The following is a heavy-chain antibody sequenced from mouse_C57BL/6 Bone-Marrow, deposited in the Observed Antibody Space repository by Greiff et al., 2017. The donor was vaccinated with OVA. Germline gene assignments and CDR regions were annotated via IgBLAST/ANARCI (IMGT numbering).Heavy chain of an antibody. CDR2: INPSTGGT. Sequence: VQLQQSGPELVKPGASVKISCKASGYSFTGYYMNWVKQSPEKSLEWIGEINPSTGGTTYNQKFKAKATLTVDKSSSTAYMQLKSLTSEDSAVYYCASLIYYYGSSYFWFAYWGQGTLVTVSA. D-gene: IGHD1-1*01. J-gene: IGHJ3*01. CDR3: ASLIYYYGSSYFWFAY. CDR1: GYSFTGYY. V-gene: IGHV1-42*01.